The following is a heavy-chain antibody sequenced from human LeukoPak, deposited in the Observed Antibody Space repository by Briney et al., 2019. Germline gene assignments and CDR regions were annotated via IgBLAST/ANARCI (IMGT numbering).Heavy chain of an antibody. CDR3: ARVIRAAPGKGYFDY. J-gene: IGHJ4*02. V-gene: IGHV3-23*01. D-gene: IGHD6-13*01. Sequence: GRSLRLFCATSGFIFSTYALSWVRQAPGKGLEWASSISGSGGSTYHADSVKGRFTISRDSSKNTLYLQMNSLRAEDTAIYYCARVIRAAPGKGYFDYWGQGTLVTVSS. CDR1: GFIFSTYA. CDR2: ISGSGGST.